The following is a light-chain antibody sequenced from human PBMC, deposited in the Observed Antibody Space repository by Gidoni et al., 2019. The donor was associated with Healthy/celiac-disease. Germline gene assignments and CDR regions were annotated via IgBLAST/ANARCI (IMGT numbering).Light chain of an antibody. CDR3: SSYAGSNNFV. Sequence: QSALTQPPSASGSPGQSVTISCTGTSSDAGGYNYVSWYQPHPGKAPKLMFYEVSKRPSGVPDRFSGSKSGTTASLTVSGLQAEDEADYYCSSYAGSNNFVFGGGTKLTVL. J-gene: IGLJ3*02. CDR2: EVS. CDR1: SSDAGGYNY. V-gene: IGLV2-8*01.